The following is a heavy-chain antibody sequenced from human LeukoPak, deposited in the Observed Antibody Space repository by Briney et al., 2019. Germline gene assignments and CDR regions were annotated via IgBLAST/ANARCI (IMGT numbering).Heavy chain of an antibody. CDR1: GGSVSSGSYY. V-gene: IGHV4-61*03. CDR3: AREGSDSGSDY. Sequence: SETLSLTCTVSGGSVSSGSYYWTWIRQPPGKGLEWIGYISYSGSTNYNPSLKSRVTISVDTSKNHFSLKLTSVTAADTAVYYCAREGSDSGSDYWGQGTLVTVSS. J-gene: IGHJ4*02. CDR2: ISYSGST. D-gene: IGHD1-26*01.